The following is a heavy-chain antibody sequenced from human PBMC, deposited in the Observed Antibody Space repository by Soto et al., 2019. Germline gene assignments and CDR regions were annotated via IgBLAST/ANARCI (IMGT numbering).Heavy chain of an antibody. CDR1: GFTLTAYT. Sequence: VGSLRLSCVASGFTLTAYTMNWVRQAPGTGLEWVSSINGRSNYKYYSDSVKGRFTISRDNTQNSLFLQMSRLGPEDTATYYCAREDGVVAVSSALDYWGQGTL. CDR2: INGRSNYK. V-gene: IGHV3-21*01. D-gene: IGHD2-15*01. CDR3: AREDGVVAVSSALDY. J-gene: IGHJ4*02.